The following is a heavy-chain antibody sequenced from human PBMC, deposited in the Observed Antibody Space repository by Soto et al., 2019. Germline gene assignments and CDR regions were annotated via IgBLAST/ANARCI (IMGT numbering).Heavy chain of an antibody. CDR3: AREGQKSSSSWFGT. CDR2: IYYSGST. Sequence: LQPMSLPCSFLWCSSVGFGGSLILKHPGKGLEWIGYIYYSGSTNYNPSLKSRVTISVDTSKNQFSLELSFVTAADTAVYYSAREGQKSSSSWFGTWGQAPLRTVSS. V-gene: IGHV4-59*01. D-gene: IGHD6-6*01. CDR1: WCSSVGFG. J-gene: IGHJ5*02.